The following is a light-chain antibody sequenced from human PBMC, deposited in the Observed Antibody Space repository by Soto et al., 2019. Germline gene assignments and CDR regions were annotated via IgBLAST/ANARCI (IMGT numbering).Light chain of an antibody. V-gene: IGLV2-8*01. J-gene: IGLJ2*01. CDR1: SSDVGGYNY. CDR3: SSYAGSNNLV. Sequence: QSVLTQPPSASGSPGQSVTISCTGTSSDVGGYNYVSWYQQLPGKAPKLMIYAVNKRPSGVPDRFSGSKSGNTASLTVSGLQAEDEADYYCSSYAGSNNLVFGGGTKLTVL. CDR2: AVN.